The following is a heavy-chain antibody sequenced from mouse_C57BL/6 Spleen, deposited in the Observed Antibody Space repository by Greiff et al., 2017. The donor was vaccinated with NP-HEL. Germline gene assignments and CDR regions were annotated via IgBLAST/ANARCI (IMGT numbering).Heavy chain of an antibody. J-gene: IGHJ3*01. D-gene: IGHD2-5*01. V-gene: IGHV1-15*01. Sequence: QVQLKQSGAELVRPGASVTLSCKASGYTFTDYEMHWVKQTPVHGLEWIGAIDPETGGTAYNQKFKGKAILTADKSSSTAYMELRSLTSEDSAVYYCTPAYYSNYWFAYWGQGTLVTVSA. CDR1: GYTFTDYE. CDR3: TPAYYSNYWFAY. CDR2: IDPETGGT.